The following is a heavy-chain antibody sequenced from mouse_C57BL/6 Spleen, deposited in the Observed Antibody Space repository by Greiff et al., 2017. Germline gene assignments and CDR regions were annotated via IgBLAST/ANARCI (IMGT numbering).Heavy chain of an antibody. CDR2: IDPETGGT. V-gene: IGHV1-15*01. J-gene: IGHJ3*01. Sequence: SGAELVRPGASVTLSCKASGYTFTDYEMHWVKQTPVHGLEWIGAIDPETGGTAYNQKFKGKAILTADKSSSTAYMELRSLTSEDSAVYYCTRFYYGYGGFAYWGQGTLVTVSA. D-gene: IGHD2-2*01. CDR3: TRFYYGYGGFAY. CDR1: GYTFTDYE.